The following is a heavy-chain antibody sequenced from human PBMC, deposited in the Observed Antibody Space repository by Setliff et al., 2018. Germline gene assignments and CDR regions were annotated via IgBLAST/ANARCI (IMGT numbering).Heavy chain of an antibody. V-gene: IGHV1-18*01. CDR2: VSTYNGDT. J-gene: IGHJ3*02. CDR3: ARRPIALAGYRKGAFDI. CDR1: GYSFTSFG. Sequence: ASVKVSCKASGYSFTSFGITWVRQAPGQGLEWMGWVSTYNGDTNYAQKFRGRVTMTTDISTSTAYMELRTLRSDDTAVYYCARRPIALAGYRKGAFDIWGQGTVVTVSS. D-gene: IGHD6-19*01.